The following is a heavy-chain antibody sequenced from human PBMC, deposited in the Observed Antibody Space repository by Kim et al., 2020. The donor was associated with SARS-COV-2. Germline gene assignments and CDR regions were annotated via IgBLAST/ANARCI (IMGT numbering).Heavy chain of an antibody. V-gene: IGHV4-34*01. Sequence: SETLSLTCAVYGGSFSGYYWSWIHQPPGKGLEWIGEINHSGSTNYNPSLKSRVTISVDTSKNQFSLKLSSVTAADTAVYYCARGGRHWYFDLWGRGTLVTVSS. CDR2: INHSGST. CDR1: GGSFSGYY. CDR3: ARGGRHWYFDL. J-gene: IGHJ2*01.